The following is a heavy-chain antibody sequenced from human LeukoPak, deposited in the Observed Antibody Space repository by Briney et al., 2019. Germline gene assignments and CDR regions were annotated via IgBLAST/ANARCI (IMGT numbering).Heavy chain of an antibody. CDR1: GLTFSSYW. CDR3: ARGADGVSSNSRGWFDP. CDR2: ISTSSSYI. J-gene: IGHJ5*02. V-gene: IGHV3-21*01. Sequence: GGSLRLSCAASGLTFSSYWMNWVRRAPGKGLEWVSSISTSSSYIYYADSVRGRFTISRDNAKNSLYLQMNSLRAKDTAVYSCARGADGVSSNSRGWFDPWGQGTLVTVSS. D-gene: IGHD2-15*01.